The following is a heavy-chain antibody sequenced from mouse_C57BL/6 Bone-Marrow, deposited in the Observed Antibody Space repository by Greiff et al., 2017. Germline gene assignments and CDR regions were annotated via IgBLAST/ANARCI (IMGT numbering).Heavy chain of an antibody. CDR1: GFNIKDDY. Sequence: VQLQQSGAELVRPGASVKLSCTASGFNIKDDYMHWVKQRPEQGLEWIGWIDPENGDTEYASKFQGKATITADTSSNTAYLQLSSLTSEDTAGYYCTTLWYFDYWGQGTTLTVSS. CDR3: TTLWYFDY. D-gene: IGHD1-1*02. V-gene: IGHV14-4*01. J-gene: IGHJ2*01. CDR2: IDPENGDT.